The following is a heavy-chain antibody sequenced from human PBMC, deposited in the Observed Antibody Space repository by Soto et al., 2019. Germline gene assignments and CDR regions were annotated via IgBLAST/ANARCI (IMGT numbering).Heavy chain of an antibody. CDR2: IRNRLYGYTT. D-gene: IGHD1-1*01. J-gene: IGHJ4*02. V-gene: IGHV3-72*01. CDR3: VTSRPNNNWSGFGY. Sequence: GGSLRLSCGASGFTFSDHYMDWVRQAPGKGLEWVGRIRNRLYGYTTVYAASVKGRFTISRDESKSSVFLQINSPRTEDTAVYYCVTSRPNNNWSGFGYWGQGTLVTVSS. CDR1: GFTFSDHY.